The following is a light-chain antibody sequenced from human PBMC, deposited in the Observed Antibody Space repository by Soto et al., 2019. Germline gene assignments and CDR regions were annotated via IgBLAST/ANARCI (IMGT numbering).Light chain of an antibody. J-gene: IGLJ1*01. CDR3: LSKTSSISYV. CDR2: EVS. V-gene: IGLV2-14*01. Sequence: QSVLTQPASVSGSPGQSITISRTGTTSDVGGYNYVSWYQQHPGKVPKLLIHEVSNRPSGVSNRFSGSKSGNTASLTISGLQAEDEADYYCLSKTSSISYVFGTGTKVTVL. CDR1: TSDVGGYNY.